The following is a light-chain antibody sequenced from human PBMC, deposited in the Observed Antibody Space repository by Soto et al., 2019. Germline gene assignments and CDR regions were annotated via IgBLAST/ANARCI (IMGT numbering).Light chain of an antibody. V-gene: IGKV1-5*03. CDR2: KTS. CDR3: QQYNSYWT. Sequence: DIQMSQSPSTLSAAVGDGVTITCRASQSISNWLAWYQQKPGKAPKLLIYKTSNLESGVPSRFSGSGSGTEFTLTISSLQPDDFATYYCQQYNSYWTFGQGTKVDIK. CDR1: QSISNW. J-gene: IGKJ1*01.